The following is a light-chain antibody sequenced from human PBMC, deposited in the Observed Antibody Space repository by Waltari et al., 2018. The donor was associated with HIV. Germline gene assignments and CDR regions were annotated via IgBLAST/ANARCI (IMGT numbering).Light chain of an antibody. V-gene: IGLV3-21*02. CDR1: NIGSKS. J-gene: IGLJ1*01. CDR2: DDS. CDR3: QVWDSSSDHYV. Sequence: SYVLTQPPSVSVAPGQTARITWGGNNIGSKSVHWYQQKPGQAPVLVVYDDSDRPSGSPERFAGSNSGNTATLTISRVEAGDEADYYCQVWDSSSDHYVFGTGTKVTVL.